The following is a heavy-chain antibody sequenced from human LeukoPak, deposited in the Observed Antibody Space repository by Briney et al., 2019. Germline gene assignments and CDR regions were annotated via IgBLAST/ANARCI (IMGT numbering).Heavy chain of an antibody. CDR2: IRPDGDNK. J-gene: IGHJ5*01. D-gene: IGHD3-10*01. CDR3: ARARRSGGITLIRGVKDRGWFDS. CDR1: GFTFSSDG. Sequence: PGGSLRLSCAASGFTFSSDGMHWVRQAPGKGLEWVAFIRPDGDNKYYAESVKGRFTLSRDNSKHPLYLQMNSLRAEDTAVHYCARARRSGGITLIRGVKDRGWFDSWGQGTLVTVSS. V-gene: IGHV3-30*02.